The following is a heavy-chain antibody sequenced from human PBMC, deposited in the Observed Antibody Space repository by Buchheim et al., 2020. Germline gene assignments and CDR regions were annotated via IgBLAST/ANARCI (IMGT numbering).Heavy chain of an antibody. D-gene: IGHD3-22*01. J-gene: IGHJ4*02. CDR1: GGTFSSYT. CDR2: IIPILGIA. CDR3: AAHYYDSSGYYPRWDY. Sequence: QVQLVQSGAEVKKPGSSVKVSCKASGGTFSSYTISWVRQAPGQGLEWMGRIIPILGIANYAQKFQGRVTITADKSTRTAYMELSSLRSEDTAVYYCAAHYYDSSGYYPRWDYWGQGTL. V-gene: IGHV1-69*02.